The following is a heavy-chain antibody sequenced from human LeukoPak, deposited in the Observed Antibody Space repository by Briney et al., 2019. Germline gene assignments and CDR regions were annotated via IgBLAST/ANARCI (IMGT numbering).Heavy chain of an antibody. CDR3: ARAGRVAASGWGPQFDF. J-gene: IGHJ2*01. CDR1: GFTFSSYE. V-gene: IGHV3-48*03. Sequence: GGSLRLSCAASGFTFSSYEMNWVRQAPARGLEWLSYISSSGGTMYYADSVKGRFTISRDNAKNSLYLQMSSLRVEYTAVYYCARAGRVAASGWGPQFDFWGRGTLVTVSS. D-gene: IGHD3-10*01. CDR2: ISSSGGTM.